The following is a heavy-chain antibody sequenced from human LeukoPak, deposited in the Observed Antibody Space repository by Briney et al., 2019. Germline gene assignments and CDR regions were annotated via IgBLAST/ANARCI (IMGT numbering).Heavy chain of an antibody. V-gene: IGHV1-18*01. J-gene: IGHJ6*02. CDR1: GYTFTSYG. CDR3: ARTPHSSGWYYYYGMDV. D-gene: IGHD6-19*01. Sequence: AAVKVSCMASGYTFTSYGISWVRQAPGQGLEWMGWISAYNGNTNYAQQLQGRVTMTTDTSTSTAYMELRSLRSDDTAVYYCARTPHSSGWYYYYGMDVWGQGTTHRLL. CDR2: ISAYNGNT.